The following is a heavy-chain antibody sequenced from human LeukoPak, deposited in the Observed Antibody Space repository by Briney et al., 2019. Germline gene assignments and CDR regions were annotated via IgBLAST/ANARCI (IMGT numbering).Heavy chain of an antibody. CDR2: IGAGGGST. CDR3: AKAYCSGGSCYVRGFDY. CDR1: GFTFSNYA. Sequence: GGSLRLSCAASGFTFSNYAMGWVRQAPGKGLEWVSTIGAGGGSTYYADSVKGRLTISSDKSTNTLYLLMNSLSAEDTAVYYCAKAYCSGGSCYVRGFDYWGQGTLVTVSS. V-gene: IGHV3-23*01. D-gene: IGHD2-15*01. J-gene: IGHJ4*02.